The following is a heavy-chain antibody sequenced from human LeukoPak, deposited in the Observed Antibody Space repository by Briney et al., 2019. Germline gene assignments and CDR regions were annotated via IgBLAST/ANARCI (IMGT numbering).Heavy chain of an antibody. Sequence: GASVKVSCKASGYTFTSYYMHWVRQAPGQGLEWMGIINPSGGSTSYAQKFQGRVTMTTDTSTSTAYMELRSLRSDDTAVYYCARDKTTVTSGPFDYWGQGTLVTVSS. V-gene: IGHV1-46*01. J-gene: IGHJ4*02. CDR3: ARDKTTVTSGPFDY. CDR2: INPSGGST. CDR1: GYTFTSYY. D-gene: IGHD4-17*01.